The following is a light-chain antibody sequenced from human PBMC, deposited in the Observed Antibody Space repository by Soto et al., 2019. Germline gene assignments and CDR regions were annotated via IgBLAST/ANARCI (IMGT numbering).Light chain of an antibody. V-gene: IGKV1-5*02. Sequence: DVQMTQSTSTLSGSVEDRVTMICRASQSSSTGLAWYQQKPGTAPKVLINHASSLQSGVPSRFSGSGSGTEFTLTISSLQPDDFATYYCQQYNSYSFGQGTKVDIK. CDR2: HAS. CDR3: QQYNSYS. J-gene: IGKJ1*01. CDR1: QSSSTG.